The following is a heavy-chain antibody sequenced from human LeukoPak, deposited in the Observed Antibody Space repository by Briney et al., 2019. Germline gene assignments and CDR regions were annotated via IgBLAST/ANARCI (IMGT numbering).Heavy chain of an antibody. J-gene: IGHJ5*02. CDR2: LYYSGST. CDR1: GGSIKNYY. D-gene: IGHD3-22*01. Sequence: SETLSLTCTVSGGSIKNYYWSWIRQFPGKGLEWIGYLYYSGSTNYNPSLKSRVTISVDTSKNQFSLKLSSVTAADTAVYYCARGAYDSSGYLNHWGQGTLVTVSS. CDR3: ARGAYDSSGYLNH. V-gene: IGHV4-59*01.